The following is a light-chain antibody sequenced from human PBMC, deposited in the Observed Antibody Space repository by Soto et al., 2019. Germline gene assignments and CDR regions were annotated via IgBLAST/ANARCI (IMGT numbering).Light chain of an antibody. V-gene: IGKV3-11*01. Sequence: EIVLTQSPATLSLSPGERATLSCRASQSVSSFLAWYQQKPGQAPRLLIYDASSRATGIPARFSGSGSGTDFTLTSSSLEPEDFAVYYCHQRSNWPRTFGQGTKV. CDR1: QSVSSF. CDR2: DAS. J-gene: IGKJ1*01. CDR3: HQRSNWPRT.